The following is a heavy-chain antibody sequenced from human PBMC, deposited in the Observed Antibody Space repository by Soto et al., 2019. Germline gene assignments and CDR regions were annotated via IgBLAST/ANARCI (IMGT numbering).Heavy chain of an antibody. Sequence: QVQLVESGGGVVQPGGSLRLSCAASGFSFDSYGMHWVRQAPGKGLEGVAVIWYGGSNKYYTDSVRGRFTVYRDNSNNTLSVQMISWRAEDTAVYYFASAATYYHTNGYYYGWFDPCGQGTLVTVSS. CDR3: ASAATYYHTNGYYYGWFDP. CDR2: IWYGGSNK. D-gene: IGHD3-10*01. CDR1: GFSFDSYG. V-gene: IGHV3-33*01. J-gene: IGHJ5*02.